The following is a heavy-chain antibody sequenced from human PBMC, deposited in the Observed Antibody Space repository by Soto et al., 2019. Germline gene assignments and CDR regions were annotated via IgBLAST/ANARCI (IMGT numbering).Heavy chain of an antibody. D-gene: IGHD6-6*01. CDR1: GGTFSSYA. J-gene: IGHJ6*02. CDR3: ARLGDVAARFNPPDYYYYYGMDV. CDR2: IIPIFGTA. Sequence: ASVKVSCKASGGTFSSYAISWVRQAPGQGLEWMGGIIPIFGTANYAQKFQGRVTITADESTSTAYMELSSLRSEDTAVYYCARLGDVAARFNPPDYYYYYGMDVWGQGTTVTVSS. V-gene: IGHV1-69*13.